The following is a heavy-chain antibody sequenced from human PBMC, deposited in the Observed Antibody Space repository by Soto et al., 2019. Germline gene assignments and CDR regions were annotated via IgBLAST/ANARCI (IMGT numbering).Heavy chain of an antibody. D-gene: IGHD5-12*01. V-gene: IGHV4-61*01. CDR1: GCSVSSGIYY. CDR2: IYYSGST. Sequence: AGSLALTFTVSGCSVSSGIYYWSWLRQPPGKGLEWIGYIYYSGSTNYNPSLKSRVTISVDTSKNQFSLKLSSVTAADTAVYYCARVEMATITSDYWGQGTLVTVS. J-gene: IGHJ4*02. CDR3: ARVEMATITSDY.